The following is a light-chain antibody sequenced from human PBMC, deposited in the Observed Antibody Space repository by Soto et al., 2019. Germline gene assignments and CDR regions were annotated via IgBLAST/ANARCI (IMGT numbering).Light chain of an antibody. J-gene: IGKJ4*01. CDR2: DAS. V-gene: IGKV3-20*01. Sequence: IVLTQSPGTLSLSPGDRVTLSCRASQTVRDNYLAWYQQKPGQAPRLLIYDASSRATGIPDRFSSGGSGTDFTLTISRLEPEDFAVYYCQQFSSYPLTFGGGTKVDIK. CDR3: QQFSSYPLT. CDR1: QTVRDNY.